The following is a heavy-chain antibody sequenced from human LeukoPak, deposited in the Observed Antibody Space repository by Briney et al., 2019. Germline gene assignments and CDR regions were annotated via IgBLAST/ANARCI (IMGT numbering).Heavy chain of an antibody. Sequence: GGSLRLSCAISGFTFSDSAMHWVRQASGKGLEWVGCIRNKASNYATAYAASVKGRVTISRDDSKKTAFLQMNNLRIEDTAVYYCIRYYYDSSGYSVDYWGQGTLVTVSS. CDR3: IRYYYDSSGYSVDY. CDR2: IRNKASNYAT. V-gene: IGHV3-73*01. CDR1: GFTFSDSA. J-gene: IGHJ4*02. D-gene: IGHD3-22*01.